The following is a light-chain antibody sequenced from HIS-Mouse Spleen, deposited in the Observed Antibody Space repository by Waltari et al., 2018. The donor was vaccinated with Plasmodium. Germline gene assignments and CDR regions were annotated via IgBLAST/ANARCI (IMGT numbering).Light chain of an antibody. J-gene: IGLJ2*01. Sequence: SYELTQPPSVSVSPGQTASITCSGDKLGYKYACWYQQKPGQSPVLVIYQDSKRRSGMRERVAGSSTGNTATLTSGGTQAMDEADYYCQAWDSSTVVFGGGTKLTVL. CDR3: QAWDSSTVV. CDR2: QDS. V-gene: IGLV3-1*01. CDR1: KLGYKY.